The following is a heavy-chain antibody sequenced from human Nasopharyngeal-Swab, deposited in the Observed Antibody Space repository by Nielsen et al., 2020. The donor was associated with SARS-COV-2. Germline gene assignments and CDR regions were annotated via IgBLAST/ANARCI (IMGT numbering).Heavy chain of an antibody. D-gene: IGHD6-13*01. V-gene: IGHV1-69*06. Sequence: SVKVSCKASGGTFSSYAISWVRQAPGQGLEWMGGIIPIFGTANYAQKFQGRVTITADKSTGTAYMELSSLRSEDTAVYYCARVGAAALKGWFDPWGQGTLVTVSS. J-gene: IGHJ5*02. CDR2: IIPIFGTA. CDR1: GGTFSSYA. CDR3: ARVGAAALKGWFDP.